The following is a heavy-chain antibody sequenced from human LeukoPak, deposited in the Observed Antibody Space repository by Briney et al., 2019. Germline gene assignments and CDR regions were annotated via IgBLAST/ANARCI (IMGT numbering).Heavy chain of an antibody. Sequence: GGSLRLSCAASGFTFSSYAMSWVRQAPGKGLEWVSAISGSGGSTYYADSVKGRLTISRDNSKNTLYLQMNRLRAEHTAVYYCAKGRSYGTXXLNDYWGQGTLVTVSS. J-gene: IGHJ4*02. CDR2: ISGSGGST. V-gene: IGHV3-23*01. CDR1: GFTFSSYA. CDR3: AKGRSYGTXXLNDY. D-gene: IGHD1-26*01.